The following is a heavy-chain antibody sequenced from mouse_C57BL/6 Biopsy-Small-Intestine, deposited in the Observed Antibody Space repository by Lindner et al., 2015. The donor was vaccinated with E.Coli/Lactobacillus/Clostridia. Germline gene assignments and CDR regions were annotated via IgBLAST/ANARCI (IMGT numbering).Heavy chain of an antibody. V-gene: IGHV5-17*01. D-gene: IGHD2-1*01. J-gene: IGHJ1*03. CDR2: ISSGSSTI. Sequence: SGGGLVKPGGSLKLSCVASGFTFSDYGMHWVRQAPEKGLEWVAYISSGSSTIYYADTVKGRFTISRDNAKNTLFLQMTSLRSEDTAMYYCARPDYGNYVFYWYFDVWGTGTTVTVSS. CDR3: ARPDYGNYVFYWYFDV. CDR1: GFTFSDYG.